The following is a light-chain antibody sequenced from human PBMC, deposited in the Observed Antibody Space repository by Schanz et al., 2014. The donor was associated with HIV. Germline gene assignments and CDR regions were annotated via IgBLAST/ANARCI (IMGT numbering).Light chain of an antibody. Sequence: QSVLTQPPSVSGAPGQRVTISCTGSRSNIGAGYDVHWYQHLPGTAPKLLIYDNNHRPSGVPDRFSGSKSGTSASLAITGLQAEDEADYYCSSYAGDSKLIFGGGTKLTVL. J-gene: IGLJ2*01. V-gene: IGLV1-40*01. CDR2: DNN. CDR3: SSYAGDSKLI. CDR1: RSNIGAGYD.